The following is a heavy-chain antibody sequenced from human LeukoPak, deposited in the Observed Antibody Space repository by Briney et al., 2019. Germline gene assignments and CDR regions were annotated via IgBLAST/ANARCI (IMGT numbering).Heavy chain of an antibody. V-gene: IGHV4-59*01. CDR1: GGSISSYY. J-gene: IGHJ4*02. CDR2: IYYSGST. CDR3: ARGHYDFWSGYHPFDY. Sequence: NPSETLSLTCTVSGGSISSYYWSWIRQPPGKGLEWIGYIYYSGSTNYNPSLKSRVTISVDTSKNQFSLKLSSVTAADTAVYYCARGHYDFWSGYHPFDYWGQGTLVTVSS. D-gene: IGHD3-3*01.